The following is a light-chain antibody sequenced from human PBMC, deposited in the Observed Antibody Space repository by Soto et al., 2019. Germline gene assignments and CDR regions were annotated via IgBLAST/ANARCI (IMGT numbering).Light chain of an antibody. CDR3: QQSYTTPGT. CDR2: GAS. Sequence: DIQMTQSPSSLPASVGDSVTITCRASQAINKYLNWYQHKAGQAPKLLIYGASSLHKGVPARFRCSGAGTFFTLTISSLQPEDFATYYCQQSYTTPGTFGRGTTVEIK. V-gene: IGKV1-39*01. J-gene: IGKJ1*01. CDR1: QAINKY.